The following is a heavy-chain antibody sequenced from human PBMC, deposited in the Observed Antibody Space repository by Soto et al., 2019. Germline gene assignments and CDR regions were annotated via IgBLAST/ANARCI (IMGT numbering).Heavy chain of an antibody. CDR1: GGSISSGGYY. Sequence: SETLSLTCTVSGGSISSGGYYWSWIRQPPGKGLEWIGYIYYSGSTYYNPSLRSRLFISLDTSKNQFSLSLSSVTAADTAVYYCATGDSLNLAFENWGQGTPVTVSS. J-gene: IGHJ4*02. CDR3: ATGDSLNLAFEN. V-gene: IGHV4-31*03. CDR2: IYYSGST. D-gene: IGHD2-21*02.